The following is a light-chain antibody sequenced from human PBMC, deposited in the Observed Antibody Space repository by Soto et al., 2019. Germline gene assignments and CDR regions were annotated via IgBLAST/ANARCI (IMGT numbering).Light chain of an antibody. CDR3: QQYNNWPPWT. CDR2: GAS. V-gene: IGKV3-15*01. J-gene: IGKJ1*01. Sequence: ETVMTQSPATPSVSPGERATLSCRASQSVYSSLAWYQQKHGQAPRLLIHGASTRATGIPARFSGSGSGTEFTLTISRLQSEDFAVYYCQQYNNWPPWTFGQGTKVDIK. CDR1: QSVYSS.